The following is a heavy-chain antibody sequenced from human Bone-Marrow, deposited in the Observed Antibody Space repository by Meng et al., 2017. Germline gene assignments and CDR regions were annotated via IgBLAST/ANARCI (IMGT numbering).Heavy chain of an antibody. CDR3: ASFPPPGKQWLVTDY. V-gene: IGHV4-4*02. CDR2: IYHSGST. J-gene: IGHJ4*02. CDR1: GGSISSSNW. D-gene: IGHD6-19*01. Sequence: QVQLQESGPGLVKPSGTLSLTCAVSGGSISSSNWWSWVRLPPGKGLEWIGEIYHSGSTNYNPSLKSRVTISVDKSKNQFSLKLSSVTAADTAVYYCASFPPPGKQWLVTDYWGQGTLVTVSS.